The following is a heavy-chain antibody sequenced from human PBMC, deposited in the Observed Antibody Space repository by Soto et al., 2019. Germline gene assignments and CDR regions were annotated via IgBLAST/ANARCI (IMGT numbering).Heavy chain of an antibody. CDR3: ARGRDHYNRSWFDT. CDR2: INNDGSGA. Sequence: RRSLRLSCAASGFAFSNYWINFVRQAPGEGLVWVSRINNDGSGAISADSVKGPFTLSRDNAKNTLYLQMNSLGAEDTAVYYCARGRDHYNRSWFDTWGQGT. D-gene: IGHD1-1*01. J-gene: IGHJ5*02. V-gene: IGHV3-74*01. CDR1: GFAFSNYW.